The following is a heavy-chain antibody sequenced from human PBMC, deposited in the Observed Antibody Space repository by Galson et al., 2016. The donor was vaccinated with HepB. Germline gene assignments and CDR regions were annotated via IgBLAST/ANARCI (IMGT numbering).Heavy chain of an antibody. V-gene: IGHV4-61*01. J-gene: IGHJ4*02. D-gene: IGHD2-2*01. CDR1: GGSVNSGSYY. Sequence: ETLSLTCTVSGGSVNSGSYYWSWIRQPPGKGLEWVGYIYYSGSTNYNPSLKSRVTISVDTSKNQFSLKLSSVTAADTAVYYCARSARYCSGTSCYLPYFDYWGQGTLVTVSS. CDR2: IYYSGST. CDR3: ARSARYCSGTSCYLPYFDY.